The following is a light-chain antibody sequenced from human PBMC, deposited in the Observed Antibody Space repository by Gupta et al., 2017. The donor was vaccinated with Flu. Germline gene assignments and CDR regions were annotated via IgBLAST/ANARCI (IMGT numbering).Light chain of an antibody. CDR3: QQTKNYPWT. J-gene: IGKJ1*01. Sequence: DIQMTQSPSTLSASVGDRVIITCRASQSISFWLAWYQQKPGKAPKPLIYEASTLQSGVPARFSGSESGAEFTLTISRLQPDDFATYYCQQTKNYPWTFGQGSKVEIK. CDR1: QSISFW. CDR2: EAS. V-gene: IGKV1-5*03.